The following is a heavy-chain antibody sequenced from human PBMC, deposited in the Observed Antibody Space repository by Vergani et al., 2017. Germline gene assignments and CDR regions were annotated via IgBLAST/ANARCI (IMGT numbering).Heavy chain of an antibody. CDR1: GGSISSSSYY. V-gene: IGHV4-39*01. D-gene: IGHD6-6*01. J-gene: IGHJ6*03. CDR2: IYYSGST. Sequence: QLQLQESGPGLVKPSETLSLTCTVSGGSISSSSYYWGWIRQPPGKGLEWIGSIYYSGSTYYNPSLKSRVTISVETSKNQFSLKLSSVTAADTAVYYCARLSGEQLVRNYYYYMDVWGKGTTVTVSS. CDR3: ARLSGEQLVRNYYYYMDV.